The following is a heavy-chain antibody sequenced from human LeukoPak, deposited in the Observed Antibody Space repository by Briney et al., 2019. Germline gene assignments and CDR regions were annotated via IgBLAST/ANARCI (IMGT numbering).Heavy chain of an antibody. V-gene: IGHV1-2*06. D-gene: IGHD3-22*01. CDR2: INPKSGGT. Sequence: ASVKVSCKASGYTFIDYHLHWVRQAPGQGLEWMGRINPKSGGTNYAQKFQGRVTMTRDTSISTGYMELSGLRSDDTAVYFCVRDIDYYDSSGFGGGYYYYYYMDVWGRGTTVTVSS. J-gene: IGHJ6*03. CDR3: VRDIDYYDSSGFGGGYYYYYYMDV. CDR1: GYTFIDYH.